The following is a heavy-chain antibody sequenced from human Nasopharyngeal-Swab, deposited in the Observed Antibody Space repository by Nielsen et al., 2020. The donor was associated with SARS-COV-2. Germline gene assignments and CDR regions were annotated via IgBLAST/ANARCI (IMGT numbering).Heavy chain of an antibody. CDR3: ARDLLLKPFYFDY. V-gene: IGHV3-7*01. CDR2: IKQDGSEK. D-gene: IGHD2-15*01. Sequence: WIRQPPGKGLEWVANIKQDGSEKYYVDSVKGRFTISRDNAKNSLYLQMNSLRAEDTAVYYCARDLLLKPFYFDYWGQGTLVTVSP. J-gene: IGHJ4*02.